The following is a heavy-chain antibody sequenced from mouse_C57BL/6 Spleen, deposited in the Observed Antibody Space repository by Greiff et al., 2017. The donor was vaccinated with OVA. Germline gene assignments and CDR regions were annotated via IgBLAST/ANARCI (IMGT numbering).Heavy chain of an antibody. Sequence: EVKVEESGGGLVKPGGSLKLSCAASGFTFSSYAMSWVRQTPEKRLEWVATISDGGSYTYYPDNVKGRFTISRDNAKNNLYLQMSHLKSEDTAMYYCARERNWDDAMDYWGQGTSVTVSS. CDR2: ISDGGSYT. D-gene: IGHD4-1*01. V-gene: IGHV5-4*01. J-gene: IGHJ4*01. CDR3: ARERNWDDAMDY. CDR1: GFTFSSYA.